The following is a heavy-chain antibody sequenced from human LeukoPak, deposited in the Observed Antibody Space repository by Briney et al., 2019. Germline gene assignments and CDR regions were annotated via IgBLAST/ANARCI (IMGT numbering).Heavy chain of an antibody. CDR1: GYTFTSYY. J-gene: IGHJ4*02. Sequence: ASVKVSCKASGYTFTSYYMHWVRQAPGQGLEWMGWISAYNGNTNYAQKLQGRVTMTTDTSTSTAYTELRSLRSDDTAVYYCARYGYSHLYFDYWGQGTLVTVSS. CDR2: ISAYNGNT. D-gene: IGHD3-22*01. V-gene: IGHV1-18*04. CDR3: ARYGYSHLYFDY.